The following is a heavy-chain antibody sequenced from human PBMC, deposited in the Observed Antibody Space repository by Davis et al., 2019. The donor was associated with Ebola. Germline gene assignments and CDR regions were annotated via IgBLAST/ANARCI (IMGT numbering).Heavy chain of an antibody. D-gene: IGHD3-22*01. Sequence: GESLKISCAASGFTFSSYAMSWVRQAPGKGLEWVSAISGSGGSTYYADSVKGRFTISRDNSKKTLYLEMNSLRVEDTGVYYCAKGDDSSGYYSAFDIWGQGTMVTVSS. CDR2: ISGSGGST. V-gene: IGHV3-23*01. J-gene: IGHJ3*02. CDR1: GFTFSSYA. CDR3: AKGDDSSGYYSAFDI.